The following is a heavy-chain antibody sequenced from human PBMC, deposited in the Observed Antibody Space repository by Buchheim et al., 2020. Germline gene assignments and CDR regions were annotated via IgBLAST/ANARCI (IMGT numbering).Heavy chain of an antibody. CDR1: GYTFTSYY. CDR2: INPSGGST. CDR3: ARDLRAIFGRIYGMDV. Sequence: QVQLVQSGAEVKKPGASVKVSCKASGYTFTSYYMHWVRQAPGQGLEWMGIINPSGGSTSYAQKFQGRVTMTRDTSTSTAYMELSSLRSEDTAVYYCARDLRAIFGRIYGMDVWGQGTT. J-gene: IGHJ6*02. D-gene: IGHD3-3*01. V-gene: IGHV1-46*03.